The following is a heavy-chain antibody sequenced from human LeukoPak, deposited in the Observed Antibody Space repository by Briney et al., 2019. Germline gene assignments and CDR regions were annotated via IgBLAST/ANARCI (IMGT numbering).Heavy chain of an antibody. J-gene: IGHJ4*02. Sequence: GGSLRLSCAASGFTVSSSYMSWVRQAPGKGLESVSLIYSGGRTYYADSVRGRFTISRDNSKNTLHLQMDSVRVEDTGLYYCARGYTYQMLDYWGQGTLVTVSA. V-gene: IGHV3-66*01. CDR3: ARGYTYQMLDY. CDR2: IYSGGRT. D-gene: IGHD2-2*01. CDR1: GFTVSSSY.